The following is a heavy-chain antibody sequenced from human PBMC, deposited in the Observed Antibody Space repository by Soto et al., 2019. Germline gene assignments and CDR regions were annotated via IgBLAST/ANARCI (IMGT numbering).Heavy chain of an antibody. CDR2: IYYSGST. CDR1: GGSISSYY. CDR3: ASSGWTIFGVVISQTIAY. Sequence: SETLSLTCTVSGGSISSYYWSWIRQPPGKGLEWIGYIYYSGSTNYNPSLKSRVTISVDTSKNQFSLKLSSVTAADTAVYYCASSGWTIFGVVISQTIAYWGQGTLVTVSS. V-gene: IGHV4-59*01. J-gene: IGHJ4*02. D-gene: IGHD3-3*01.